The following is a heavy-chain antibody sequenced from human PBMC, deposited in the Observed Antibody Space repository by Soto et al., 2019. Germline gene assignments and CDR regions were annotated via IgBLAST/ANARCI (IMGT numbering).Heavy chain of an antibody. CDR2: IYYSGST. CDR1: GGSISSGGYY. J-gene: IGHJ4*02. D-gene: IGHD3-3*01. Sequence: QVQLQESGPGLVKPSQTLSLTCTVSGGSISSGGYYWSWIRQHPGKGLEWIGYIYYSGSTYYNPSLKSRVTISVDTSKNQFSLKLSSVTAADTAVYYCARGGTNYDFWSGYYTPHFDYWGQGTLVTVSS. CDR3: ARGGTNYDFWSGYYTPHFDY. V-gene: IGHV4-31*03.